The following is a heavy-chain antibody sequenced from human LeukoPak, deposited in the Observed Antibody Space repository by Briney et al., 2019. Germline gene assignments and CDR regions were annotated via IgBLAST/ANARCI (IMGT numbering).Heavy chain of an antibody. CDR3: ARRGAARRYDGLDV. J-gene: IGHJ6*02. CDR1: GGFISSYY. Sequence: PSETLSLTCTISGGFISSYYWSWIRLPPGKGLEWIGYIYYSGTTTYSPSLKSRITMSVDTSKNQFSLRLNSVTAADTAVYYCARRGAARRYDGLDVWGPGTPVTVSS. V-gene: IGHV4-59*08. CDR2: IYYSGTT. D-gene: IGHD6-6*01.